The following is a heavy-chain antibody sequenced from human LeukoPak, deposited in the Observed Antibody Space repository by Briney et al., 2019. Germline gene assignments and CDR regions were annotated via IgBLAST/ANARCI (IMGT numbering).Heavy chain of an antibody. J-gene: IGHJ4*02. Sequence: ASVKVSCKASGGTFSSYAISWVRQAPGQGLEWMGGIIPIFGTANYAQKFQGRVTITADESTSTAYMELSSLRSEDTAVYYCVNHYSTYPPGWGQGTLVTVSS. V-gene: IGHV1-69*13. CDR1: GGTFSSYA. D-gene: IGHD4-11*01. CDR3: VNHYSTYPPG. CDR2: IIPIFGTA.